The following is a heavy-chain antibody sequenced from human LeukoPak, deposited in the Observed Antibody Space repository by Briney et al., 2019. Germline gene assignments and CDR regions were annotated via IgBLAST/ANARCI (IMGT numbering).Heavy chain of an antibody. J-gene: IGHJ4*02. CDR1: GFTFDDYA. CDR2: ISWNSGSI. Sequence: GGSLRLSCAASGFTFDDYAMHWVRQAPGKGLEWVSGISWNSGSIGYADSVKGRFTISRDNAKNSLYLQMNSLRPEDTALYYCAASHSGYDYWGQGTLVTVSS. CDR3: AASHSGYDY. D-gene: IGHD5-12*01. V-gene: IGHV3-9*01.